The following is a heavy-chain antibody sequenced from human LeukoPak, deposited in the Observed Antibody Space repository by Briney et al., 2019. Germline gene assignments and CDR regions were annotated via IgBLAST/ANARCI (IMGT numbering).Heavy chain of an antibody. D-gene: IGHD6-19*01. V-gene: IGHV3-23*01. CDR2: ISGSGTNT. CDR1: GFSFNTYA. CDR3: ARDSPIAVAGTYDY. Sequence: GGSLRLSCAASGFSFNTYAMNWVRQAPGKGLGWVSGISGSGTNTYYADSVKGRFTISRDNSKNTLYLQMNSLRVEDTAVYYCARDSPIAVAGTYDYWGQGNLVTVSS. J-gene: IGHJ4*02.